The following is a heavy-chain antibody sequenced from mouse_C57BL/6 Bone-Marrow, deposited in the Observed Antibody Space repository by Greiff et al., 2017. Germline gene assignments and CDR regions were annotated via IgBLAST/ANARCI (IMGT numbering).Heavy chain of an antibody. D-gene: IGHD1-1*01. CDR2: IYPGSGST. CDR1: GYTFTSYW. Sequence: QVQLQQSGAELVKPGASVKMSCKASGYTFTSYWITWVKQRPGQGLEWIGDIYPGSGSTNYNEKFKSKATLTVDTSSSTAYMQLSSLTSEDSAVYYCARDPYYYGSSYPFDYWGQGTTLTVSS. J-gene: IGHJ2*01. V-gene: IGHV1-55*01. CDR3: ARDPYYYGSSYPFDY.